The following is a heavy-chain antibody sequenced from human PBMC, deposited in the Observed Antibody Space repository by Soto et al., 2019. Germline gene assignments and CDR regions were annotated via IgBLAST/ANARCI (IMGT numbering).Heavy chain of an antibody. D-gene: IGHD3-3*01. CDR3: ARGFLSNSFDL. J-gene: IGHJ3*01. V-gene: IGHV3-23*01. Sequence: EVQLLESGGGLVHPGGSLRLSCAASGITFTTYAMSWVRQAPGKGLEWVSTVAANVSNRHYADFVKGRFTISRDVSRNSLSLQMNGLTDEDTAMYYCARGFLSNSFDLWGPGTMVTVSS. CDR1: GITFTTYA. CDR2: VAANVSNR.